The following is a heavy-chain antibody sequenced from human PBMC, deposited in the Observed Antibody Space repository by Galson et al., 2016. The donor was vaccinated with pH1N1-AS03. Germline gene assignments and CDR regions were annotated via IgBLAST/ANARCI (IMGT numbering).Heavy chain of an antibody. CDR3: VRGDGGNNFDF. V-gene: IGHV1-69*05. Sequence: SVKVSCKVSGNTLNDVSMHWVRQAPGQGLEWMGGIIPIFGNSDYAQKFQGRVTISTDKSTTTAYMELSSLRSEDTAVYYCVRGDGGNNFDFWGQGTLVTVSS. J-gene: IGHJ4*02. D-gene: IGHD4-23*01. CDR2: IIPIFGNS. CDR1: GNTLNDVS.